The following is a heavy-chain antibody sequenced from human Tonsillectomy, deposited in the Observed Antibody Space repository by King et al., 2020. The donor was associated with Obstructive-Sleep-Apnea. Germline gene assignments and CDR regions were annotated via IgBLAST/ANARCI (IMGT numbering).Heavy chain of an antibody. CDR1: GVSIRSSSDY. J-gene: IGHJ4*02. CDR2: IYYRWNT. CDR3: ARGWGSFDY. V-gene: IGHV4-39*07. Sequence: QLQESGPGLVKPSETLSLTCTVSGVSIRSSSDYWGWIRQPPGKGLEWIGSIYYRWNTYYNPSLKSRVTISVDTSKNPFSLKPSSVTAADTAVYYCARGWGSFDYWGQGTLVTVSS. D-gene: IGHD3-16*01.